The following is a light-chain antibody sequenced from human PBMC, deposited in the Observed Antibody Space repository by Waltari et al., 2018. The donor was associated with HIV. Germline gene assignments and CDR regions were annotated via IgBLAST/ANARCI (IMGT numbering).Light chain of an antibody. CDR2: ADK. CDR1: SGRIASNF. CDR3: QSYDSSNHGV. Sequence: NFMLTQAHSVSESPGKTVTISCTRSSGRIASNFVKSYHQRPGSCPTLVIYADKERPSGVTDRFSGSIDSSSNSASRTISRLKTDDEADYYCQSYDSSNHGVFGGGTKLTVL. J-gene: IGLJ2*01. V-gene: IGLV6-57*01.